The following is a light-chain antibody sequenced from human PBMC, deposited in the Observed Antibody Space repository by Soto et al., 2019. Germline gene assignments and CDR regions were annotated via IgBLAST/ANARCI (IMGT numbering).Light chain of an antibody. CDR1: QGIGDD. CDR3: LEHKTYPFT. J-gene: IGKJ4*01. V-gene: IGKV1-17*01. CDR2: GAS. Sequence: DCQMTQSPSSLSASVGDRVTITCRASQGIGDDLGWYQQRPGEAPKRLIYGASILPSGVPSRFSGSGSGTEFTLTISGLQPEDFATYFCLEHKTYPFTFGGGTKVEIK.